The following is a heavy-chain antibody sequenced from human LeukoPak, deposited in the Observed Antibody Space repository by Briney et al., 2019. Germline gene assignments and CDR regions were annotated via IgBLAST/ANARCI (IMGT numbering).Heavy chain of an antibody. Sequence: GGSLRLSCEASGFTFSRYAMSWVRPAPGKRPEGVSAFSGSGSSTYYADSVKGRFTLSRDNSKNTLYLQMNSLRAEDTAVYYCAKSGLNRFDYWDQGTLVTVSS. D-gene: IGHD2-15*01. CDR1: GFTFSRYA. V-gene: IGHV3-23*01. CDR3: AKSGLNRFDY. J-gene: IGHJ4*02. CDR2: FSGSGSST.